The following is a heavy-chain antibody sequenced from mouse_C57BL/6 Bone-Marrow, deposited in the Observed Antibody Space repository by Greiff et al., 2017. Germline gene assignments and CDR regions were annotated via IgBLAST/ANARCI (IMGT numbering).Heavy chain of an antibody. Sequence: EVQLVESGAGLVKPGGSLKLSCAASGFTFSSYAMSWVRQTPEKRLEWVAYISSGGDYIYYADTVKGRFTITRDNARNTLYLQMSSLKSEDTAMYYCTRDCGDGYYFGYWGQGTTLTVSS. D-gene: IGHD2-3*01. J-gene: IGHJ2*01. CDR3: TRDCGDGYYFGY. CDR1: GFTFSSYA. CDR2: ISSGGDYI. V-gene: IGHV5-9-1*02.